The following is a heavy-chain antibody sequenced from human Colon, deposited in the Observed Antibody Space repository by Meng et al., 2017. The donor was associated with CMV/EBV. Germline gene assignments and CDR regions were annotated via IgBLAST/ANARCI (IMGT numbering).Heavy chain of an antibody. CDR3: VRGRGRGYGMDV. CDR1: GFSFSSSE. CDR2: ISTGGVTI. Sequence: GESLKISCAASGFSFSSSEMNWVRQAPGKGLEWVSFISTGGVTINYADSVKGRFTISRDNAKNSLYLQMNSLRAEDTAIYYCVRGRGRGYGMDVWGQGTTVTVS. D-gene: IGHD3-10*01. J-gene: IGHJ6*02. V-gene: IGHV3-48*03.